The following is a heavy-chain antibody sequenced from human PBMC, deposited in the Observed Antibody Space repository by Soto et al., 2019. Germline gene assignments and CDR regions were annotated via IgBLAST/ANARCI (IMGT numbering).Heavy chain of an antibody. J-gene: IGHJ6*02. Sequence: QVQLQQWGAGLLKPSETLSLTCAVYGGSFSGYYWSWIRQPPGQGLEWIGEINHSGSTNYNPSLKSRVTISVDTSKNQFSLKLSSVTAADTAVYYCASLIAAAGPVWSYYYYGMDVWGQGTTVTVSS. CDR3: ASLIAAAGPVWSYYYYGMDV. V-gene: IGHV4-34*01. CDR2: INHSGST. CDR1: GGSFSGYY. D-gene: IGHD6-13*01.